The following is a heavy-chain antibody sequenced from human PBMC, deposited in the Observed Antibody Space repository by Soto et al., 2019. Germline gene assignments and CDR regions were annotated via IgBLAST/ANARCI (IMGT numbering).Heavy chain of an antibody. CDR3: ARDLYSGYDLYYYYGMDV. D-gene: IGHD5-12*01. V-gene: IGHV3-11*01. CDR2: ISSSGSTK. J-gene: IGHJ6*02. CDR1: GFTFSDYY. Sequence: QVQLVESGGGLVKPGGSLRLSCAASGFTFSDYYMTWIRQAPGKGLEWVSYISSSGSTKYYADSVQGRFTISRDNAKNSLYLQMNSLRAEDTAVYYCARDLYSGYDLYYYYGMDVWGQGTTFTVSS.